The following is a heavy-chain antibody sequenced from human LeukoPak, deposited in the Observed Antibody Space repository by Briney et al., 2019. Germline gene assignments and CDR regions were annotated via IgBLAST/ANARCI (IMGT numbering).Heavy chain of an antibody. D-gene: IGHD3-10*01. CDR1: GYTFTGYY. CDR3: ARIDYGSGSSIFDY. V-gene: IGHV1-2*02. CDR2: INPNSGGT. Sequence: ASVKVSCKASGYTFTGYYMHWVRQAPGQGLEWMGWINPNSGGTNYAQKFQGRVTMTRDTSISTAYMELSRLRSDDTAVYYCARIDYGSGSSIFDYWGQGTLVTVSS. J-gene: IGHJ4*02.